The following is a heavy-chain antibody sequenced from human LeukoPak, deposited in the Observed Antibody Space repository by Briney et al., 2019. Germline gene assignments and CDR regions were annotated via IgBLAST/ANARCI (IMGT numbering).Heavy chain of an antibody. D-gene: IGHD2-2*01. J-gene: IGHJ5*02. CDR3: ARDGPPDTIFVPAARREFDP. V-gene: IGHV1-46*04. Sequence: ASVKVSCKASGYIFTNYYIHWVRQAPRQGLEWMGVIDPSDGYTSYLQKLQGRVTMTRDTSTSTVYMELSSLRSEDTAVYYCARDGPPDTIFVPAARREFDPWGQGTLVTVSS. CDR2: IDPSDGYT. CDR1: GYIFTNYY.